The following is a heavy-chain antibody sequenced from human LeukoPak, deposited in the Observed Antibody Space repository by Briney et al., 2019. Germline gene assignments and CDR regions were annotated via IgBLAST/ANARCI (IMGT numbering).Heavy chain of an antibody. Sequence: GGSLRLSCVVSGFIVSSNYINWVRQAPGKGLEWVSVIYSGGSTYYADSVKDRFTISRDNSKNTLYLQMNSLRAEDTAVYYCASMLTWGQGTLVTVSS. CDR2: IYSGGST. V-gene: IGHV3-66*01. J-gene: IGHJ5*02. CDR1: GFIVSSNY. CDR3: ASMLT. D-gene: IGHD2-8*01.